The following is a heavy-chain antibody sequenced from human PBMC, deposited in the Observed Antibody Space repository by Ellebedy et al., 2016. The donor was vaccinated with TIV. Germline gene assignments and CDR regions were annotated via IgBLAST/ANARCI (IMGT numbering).Heavy chain of an antibody. D-gene: IGHD2-2*01. J-gene: IGHJ4*02. CDR3: GRMPRGPDY. CDR1: GFTFTTYW. V-gene: IGHV3-7*03. Sequence: GESLKISCTASGFTFTTYWMIWVRQPPGKGLECVASINQDGSDKYYVDSVRGRFTISRDNAKKSLYLQMNSLRAEDTAVYYCGRMPRGPDYWGQGTLVTVSS. CDR2: INQDGSDK.